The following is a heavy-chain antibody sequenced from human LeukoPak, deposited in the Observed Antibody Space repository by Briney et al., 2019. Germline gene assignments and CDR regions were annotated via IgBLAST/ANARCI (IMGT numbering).Heavy chain of an antibody. V-gene: IGHV4-4*07. D-gene: IGHD4-17*01. Sequence: PSETLSLTYTVSGGSTSTYYGSWIRQPAGKGLEWIGRIYTGGKTSFHPSLKSRVTMSVDTSKNQFSLRLSSVTAADTAVYYCARARTTVTAVDAFDIWGQGTMVTVSS. CDR2: IYTGGKT. CDR3: ARARTTVTAVDAFDI. CDR1: GGSTSTYY. J-gene: IGHJ3*02.